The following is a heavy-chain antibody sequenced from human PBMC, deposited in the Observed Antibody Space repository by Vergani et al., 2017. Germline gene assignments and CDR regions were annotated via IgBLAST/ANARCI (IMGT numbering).Heavy chain of an antibody. Sequence: QVQLQQWGAGLLKPSETLSLTCAVYGVSFSGYYWSWIRQPPGKGLEWIGEINHSGSTNYNPSLKSRVTISVDTSKNQFSLKLSSVTAADTAVYYCARAARAYGDYRGKKNAFDIWGQGTMVTVSS. CDR2: INHSGST. CDR1: GVSFSGYY. J-gene: IGHJ3*02. D-gene: IGHD4-17*01. V-gene: IGHV4-34*01. CDR3: ARAARAYGDYRGKKNAFDI.